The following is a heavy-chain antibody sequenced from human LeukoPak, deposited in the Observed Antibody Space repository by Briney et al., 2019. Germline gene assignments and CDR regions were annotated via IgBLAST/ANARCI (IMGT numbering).Heavy chain of an antibody. J-gene: IGHJ4*02. Sequence: PSETLSLTCTVSDDSISDYYRGWIRRPPGKGLEWIGNFYNSGRSTYSPSLKSRVTISADTSKNHFSLKLNSVTTADTAVYYCTRGAGWLIDYWGQGILVTVSS. CDR3: TRGAGWLIDY. CDR2: FYNSGRS. V-gene: IGHV4-59*01. CDR1: DDSISDYY. D-gene: IGHD3-16*01.